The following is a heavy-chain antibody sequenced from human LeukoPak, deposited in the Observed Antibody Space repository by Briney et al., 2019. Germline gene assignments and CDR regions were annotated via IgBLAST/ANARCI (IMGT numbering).Heavy chain of an antibody. CDR1: GGSFSGYY. V-gene: IGHV4-34*01. D-gene: IGHD2-8*01. CDR3: ARKGYAYAI. J-gene: IGHJ4*02. CDR2: INHSGST. Sequence: PSETLSLTCAVYGGSFSGYYWTWIRQPPGKGLEWIGEINHSGSTNYNPSLKSRVTISVDTSKNQFSLKLTSVTAADTAVYYRARKGYAYAIWGQGTLVTVSS.